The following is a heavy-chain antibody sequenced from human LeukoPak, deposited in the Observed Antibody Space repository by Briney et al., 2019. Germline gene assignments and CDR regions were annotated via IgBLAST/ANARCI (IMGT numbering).Heavy chain of an antibody. V-gene: IGHV4-39*02. J-gene: IGHJ4*02. CDR2: IYYSGST. CDR3: AREPHGSGLLFDY. Sequence: SETLSLTCTVSGGSISSSSYYWGWIRQPPGKGLEWIGSIYYSGSTYYNPSLKSRVTISVDTSKNQFSLKLSSVTAADTAVYYCAREPHGSGLLFDYWGRGTLVTVSS. D-gene: IGHD6-19*01. CDR1: GGSISSSSYY.